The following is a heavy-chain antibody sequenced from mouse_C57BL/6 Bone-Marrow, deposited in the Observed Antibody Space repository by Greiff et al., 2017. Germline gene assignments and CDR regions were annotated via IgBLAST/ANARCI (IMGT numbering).Heavy chain of an antibody. CDR1: GFTFSDYG. V-gene: IGHV5-17*01. J-gene: IGHJ2*01. CDR3: ARLRSYFDY. D-gene: IGHD1-1*01. CDR2: ISSGSSSI. Sequence: EVNLVESGGGLVKPGGSLKLSCAASGFTFSDYGMHWVRQAPEKGLEWVAYISSGSSSIYYADTVKGRFTISRDNAKNTLFLQRTSLRSEDTAMYYCARLRSYFDYWGQGTTLTVSS.